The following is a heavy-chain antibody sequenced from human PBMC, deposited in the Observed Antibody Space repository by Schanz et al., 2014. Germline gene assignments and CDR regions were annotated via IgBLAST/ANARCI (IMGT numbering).Heavy chain of an antibody. CDR3: ARDRRFFDRDDLYYFDS. CDR1: GYIFINSG. J-gene: IGHJ4*02. Sequence: QIQLVQSGPEVKKPGATVKVSCKASGYIFINSGISWVRQAPGQGLEWMGWISVYNHNKEYDQKFQGRVTMTTDTSTSTAYMALTDLRSDDTAVYYCARDRRFFDRDDLYYFDSWGQGTLDTVSP. V-gene: IGHV1-18*01. D-gene: IGHD3-3*01. CDR2: ISVYNHNK.